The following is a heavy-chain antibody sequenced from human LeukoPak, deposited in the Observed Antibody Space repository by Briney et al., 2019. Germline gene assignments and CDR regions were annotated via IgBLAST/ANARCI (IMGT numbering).Heavy chain of an antibody. V-gene: IGHV3-30*18. J-gene: IGHJ4*02. Sequence: GGSLRLSCAASGFTFSSYGMHWVRQAPGKGLEWVAVISYDGSNKYYADSVEGRFTISRDNSKNTLYLQMNSLRAEDTAVYYCAKAGVDSEFDYWGQGTLVTVSS. CDR2: ISYDGSNK. CDR1: GFTFSSYG. D-gene: IGHD3-3*01. CDR3: AKAGVDSEFDY.